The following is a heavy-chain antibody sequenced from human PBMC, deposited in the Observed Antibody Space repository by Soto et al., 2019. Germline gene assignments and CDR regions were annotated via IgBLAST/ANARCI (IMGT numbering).Heavy chain of an antibody. CDR2: MNPNSGNT. CDR1: GYTFTIYD. V-gene: IGHV1-8*01. Sequence: GASVKVSCKASGYTFTIYDINWVRQATGQGLEWMGWMNPNSGNTGYAQKFQGRVTMTRNTSISTAYMELSSLRSEDTAVYYCARGRNYDFWSGYYTNYYYYYYMDVWGKGTTVTVSS. J-gene: IGHJ6*03. CDR3: ARGRNYDFWSGYYTNYYYYYYMDV. D-gene: IGHD3-3*01.